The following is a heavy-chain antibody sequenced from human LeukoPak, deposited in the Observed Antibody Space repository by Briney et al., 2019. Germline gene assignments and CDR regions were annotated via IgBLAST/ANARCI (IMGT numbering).Heavy chain of an antibody. V-gene: IGHV1-2*02. CDR2: INPNSGDT. CDR1: GYTFTGYY. D-gene: IGHD2-2*01. CDR3: ARANPLYCSSTTCLFDY. J-gene: IGHJ4*02. Sequence: KPGASVKVSCKASGYTFTGYYMHWVRQAPGQGFEWMGWINPNSGDTNYAQKIQGRVTMTRDTSISTAHMELSRLRSDDTAVYYCARANPLYCSSTTCLFDYWGQGTLVTVSS.